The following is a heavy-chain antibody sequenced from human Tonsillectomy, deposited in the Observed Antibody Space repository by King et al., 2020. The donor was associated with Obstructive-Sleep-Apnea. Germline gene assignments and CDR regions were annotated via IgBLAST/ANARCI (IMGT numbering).Heavy chain of an antibody. CDR1: VGSIISYY. J-gene: IGHJ4*02. V-gene: IGHV4-59*08. CDR3: ARHTTDYDVLTGYSYHFDS. D-gene: IGHD3-9*01. Sequence: VQLQESGPGLVKPSETLSLTYTVSVGSIISYYWSWIRQPPGKGLEWIGYIYYSGSTKYNPSLKNRVTISVDTSKNPFSLKLSPVTAPATAGYYCARHTTDYDVLTGYSYHFDSWGQGTLVTVSS. CDR2: IYYSGST.